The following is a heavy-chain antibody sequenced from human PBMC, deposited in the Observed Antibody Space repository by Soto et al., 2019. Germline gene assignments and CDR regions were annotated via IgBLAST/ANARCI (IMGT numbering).Heavy chain of an antibody. CDR2: IIPLFGTA. CDR1: GDTFSNYA. V-gene: IGHV1-69*01. J-gene: IGHJ4*02. CDR3: ARPVEMATISRSYLFY. D-gene: IGHD5-12*01. Sequence: QVQLVQSGAEVKKPGSSVKVSCKASGDTFSNYAINWVRQAPGQGLEWMGGIIPLFGTANYAQKFQGRVTITADESTSTAYLDLSSLRSEDTAVYYCARPVEMATISRSYLFYWGQGTLVTVSS.